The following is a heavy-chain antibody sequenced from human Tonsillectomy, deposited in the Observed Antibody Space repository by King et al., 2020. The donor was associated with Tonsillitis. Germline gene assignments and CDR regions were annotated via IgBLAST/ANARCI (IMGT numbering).Heavy chain of an antibody. CDR3: ARLNNDFWSGYADY. CDR2: IDWDEDK. V-gene: IGHV2-70*01. D-gene: IGHD3-3*01. Sequence: TLKESGPALVRPTQTLTLTCTFSGFSLSTSGMCVSWIRKPPGKALEWLALIDWDEDKYYSTSLKTRLTISKDTSKNQVVLTMTNMDPVDTATYYCARLNNDFWSGYADYWGQGTLVTVSS. J-gene: IGHJ4*02. CDR1: GFSLSTSGMC.